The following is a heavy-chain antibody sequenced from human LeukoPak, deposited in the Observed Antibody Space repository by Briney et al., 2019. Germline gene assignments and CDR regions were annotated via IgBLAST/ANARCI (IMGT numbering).Heavy chain of an antibody. J-gene: IGHJ4*02. V-gene: IGHV3-21*01. CDR3: AKDLRPATAGDY. Sequence: GGSLRLSCAASGFTSSSYSMNWLRQAPGKGLEWVSSFSSDGSYIYYADSVKGRFSISRDTAKNSLYLQMNSLRAEDTAVYYCAKDLRPATAGDYWGQGTLVTVSS. CDR2: FSSDGSYI. CDR1: GFTSSSYS. D-gene: IGHD2-2*01.